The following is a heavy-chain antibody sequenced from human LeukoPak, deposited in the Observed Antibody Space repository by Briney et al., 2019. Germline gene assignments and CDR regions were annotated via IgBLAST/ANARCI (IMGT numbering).Heavy chain of an antibody. CDR1: GGSISSYY. CDR3: ARAGRWFDP. V-gene: IGHV4-59*01. J-gene: IGHJ5*02. D-gene: IGHD1-14*01. Sequence: KPSETLSLTCTVSGGSISSYYWSWIRQPPGKGLEWIGYIYYSGSTNYNPSLKSRLTISVDTSKNQFSLKLSSVTAADTAVYYCARAGRWFDPWGQRTLVTVSS. CDR2: IYYSGST.